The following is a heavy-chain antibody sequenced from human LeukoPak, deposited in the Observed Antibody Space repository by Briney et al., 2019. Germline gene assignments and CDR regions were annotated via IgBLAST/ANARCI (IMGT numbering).Heavy chain of an antibody. V-gene: IGHV4-59*01. CDR1: GGSISSYY. D-gene: IGHD4-11*01. CDR3: ARVFGTVTTVDY. J-gene: IGHJ4*02. Sequence: SETLSLTCTVSGGSISSYYWSWIRQPPGKGLEWIGYIYYSGSTNYNPSLESRVTISVDTSKNQFSLKLSSVTAADTAVYYCARVFGTVTTVDYWGQGTLVTVSS. CDR2: IYYSGST.